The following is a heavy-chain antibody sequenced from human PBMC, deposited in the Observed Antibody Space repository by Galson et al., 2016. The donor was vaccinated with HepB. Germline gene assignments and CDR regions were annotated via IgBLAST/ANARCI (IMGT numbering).Heavy chain of an antibody. CDR1: GFTFSSYA. D-gene: IGHD1-14*01. CDR3: AKRRNPSGGGDGY. CDR2: IIGSGGNT. Sequence: SLRLSCAASGFTFSSYAMSWVRQAPGKGLEWVSAIIGSGGNTYYADSVKGRFTVSRDNSKNTLYLQMNSLRAEDAAVYYCAKRRNPSGGGDGYWGRGTLVTVSS. V-gene: IGHV3-23*01. J-gene: IGHJ4*02.